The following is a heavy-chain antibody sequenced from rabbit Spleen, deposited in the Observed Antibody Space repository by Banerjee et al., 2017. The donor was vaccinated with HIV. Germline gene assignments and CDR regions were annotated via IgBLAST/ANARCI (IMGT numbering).Heavy chain of an antibody. V-gene: IGHV1S45*01. Sequence: EQLEESGGGLVKPEGSLTLTCKASGVSFSNKAVMCWVRQTPGKGLEWIACINVVTGKAVYASWAKGRFTFSKTSSTTVTLQMTSLTAADTATYFCATYVDYDGDFNLWGPGTLVTVS. CDR3: ATYVDYDGDFNL. D-gene: IGHD2-1*01. J-gene: IGHJ4*01. CDR2: INVVTGKA. CDR1: GVSFSNKAV.